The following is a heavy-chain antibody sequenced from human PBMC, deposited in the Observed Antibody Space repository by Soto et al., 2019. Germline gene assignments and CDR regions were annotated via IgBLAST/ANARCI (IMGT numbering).Heavy chain of an antibody. V-gene: IGHV1-69*08. Sequence: QVQLVQSGAEVKKPGSSVKVSCKASGGTFSSYTISWVRQAPGQGLEWMGRIIPILGIANYAQKFQGRVTITADKSTSTAYMALSSLRSEDTAVYYCAGDRAPVRAFDIWGQGTMVTVSS. CDR2: IIPILGIA. CDR3: AGDRAPVRAFDI. CDR1: GGTFSSYT. J-gene: IGHJ3*02. D-gene: IGHD3-16*02.